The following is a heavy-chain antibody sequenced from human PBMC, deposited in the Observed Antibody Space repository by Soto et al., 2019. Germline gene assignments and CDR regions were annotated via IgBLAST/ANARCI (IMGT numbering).Heavy chain of an antibody. J-gene: IGHJ5*02. D-gene: IGHD3-9*01. CDR3: ARKYFT. Sequence: GESLKISCAASGFTVSSNYMSWVRQAPGKGLEWVSVIYSGGSTYYADSVKGRFTISRDNSKNTLYLQMNSLRAEDTAVYYCARKYFTWGQGTLVTVSS. CDR2: IYSGGST. V-gene: IGHV3-66*01. CDR1: GFTVSSNY.